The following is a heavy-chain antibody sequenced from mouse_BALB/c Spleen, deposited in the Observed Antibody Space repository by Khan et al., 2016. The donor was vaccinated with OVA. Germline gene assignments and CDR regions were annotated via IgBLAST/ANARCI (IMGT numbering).Heavy chain of an antibody. J-gene: IGHJ3*01. Sequence: EVQLQESGPGLVKPSQSLSLTCTVTGYSVTSDYAWNWIRQFPGNKLEWMGYINYSGSTSYTPSLKSRISITRDTSKNQFFLPLSSVTTEDTATYYCARGRAYWGQGTLVTVSA. CDR3: ARGRAY. CDR2: INYSGST. V-gene: IGHV3-2*02. CDR1: GYSVTSDYA. D-gene: IGHD3-3*01.